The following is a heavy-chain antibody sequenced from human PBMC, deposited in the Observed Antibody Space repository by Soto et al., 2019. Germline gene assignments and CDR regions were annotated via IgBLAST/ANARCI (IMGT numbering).Heavy chain of an antibody. CDR2: TIPIFGTA. Sequence: QVQLVQSGAEVKKPGSSVKVSCKASGGTFSSYAISWVRQAPGQGLEWMGGTIPIFGTANYAQKFQGRVTITADESTSTAYMELSSLRSEDTAVYYCASPYDSSGYFREGHAFDIWGQGTMVTVSS. J-gene: IGHJ3*02. D-gene: IGHD3-22*01. V-gene: IGHV1-69*12. CDR3: ASPYDSSGYFREGHAFDI. CDR1: GGTFSSYA.